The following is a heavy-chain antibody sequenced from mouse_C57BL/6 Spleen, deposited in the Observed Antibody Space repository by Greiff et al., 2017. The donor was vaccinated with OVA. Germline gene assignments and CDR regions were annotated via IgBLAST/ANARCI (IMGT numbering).Heavy chain of an antibody. V-gene: IGHV10-1*01. J-gene: IGHJ2*01. CDR3: VRQDYGNYFDY. CDR1: GFSFNTYA. CDR2: IRSKSNNYAT. D-gene: IGHD2-1*01. Sequence: EVQLVESGGGLVQPKGSLKLSCAASGFSFNTYAMNWVRQAPGKGLEWVARIRSKSNNYATYYADSVKDRFTISRADSESMLYLQRNNLKTEDTAMYYCVRQDYGNYFDYWGQGTTLTVSS.